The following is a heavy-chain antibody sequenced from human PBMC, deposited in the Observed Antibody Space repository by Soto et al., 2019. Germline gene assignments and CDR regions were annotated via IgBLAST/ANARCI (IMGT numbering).Heavy chain of an antibody. V-gene: IGHV1-8*01. CDR2: MNPNSGNT. CDR1: GYTFTSYD. Sequence: QVQLVQSGAEVKKPGASVKVSCKASGYTFTSYDINWVRQATGQGLEWMGWMNPNSGNTGYAQKFQGRVTMTRNTFISTAYMELSSLRSEDTAVYYCARGDIVLVPAGGYWFDPWGQGTLVTVSS. J-gene: IGHJ5*02. CDR3: ARGDIVLVPAGGYWFDP. D-gene: IGHD2-2*01.